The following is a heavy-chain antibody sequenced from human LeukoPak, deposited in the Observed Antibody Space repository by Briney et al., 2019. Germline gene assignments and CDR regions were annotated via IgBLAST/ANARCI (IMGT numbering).Heavy chain of an antibody. CDR2: IRDDGNQK. D-gene: IGHD7-27*01. CDR1: GFTFSDSW. J-gene: IGHJ6*02. CDR3: ATYTNWVAGDI. V-gene: IGHV3-7*01. Sequence: GGSLRLSCVASGFTFSDSWMSWVRQAPGKGLEWVADIRDDGNQKEYLDPVKGRFTISRDNAKNSLYLQMDSLRAEDTAVYYCATYTNWVAGDIWGQGTTVSVSS.